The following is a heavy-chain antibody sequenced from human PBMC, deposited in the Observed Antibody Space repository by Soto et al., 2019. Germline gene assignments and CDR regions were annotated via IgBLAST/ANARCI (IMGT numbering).Heavy chain of an antibody. J-gene: IGHJ4*02. V-gene: IGHV4-39*01. CDR1: GGSISSSSYY. D-gene: IGHD2-15*01. Sequence: SETLSLTCTVSGGSISSSSYYWGWIRQPPGKGLEWIGSIYYSGSTYYNPSLKSRVTISVDTSKNQFSLKLSSVTAADTAVYYCARRAGYCSGGSCYRFDYWGQGTLVTVSS. CDR3: ARRAGYCSGGSCYRFDY. CDR2: IYYSGST.